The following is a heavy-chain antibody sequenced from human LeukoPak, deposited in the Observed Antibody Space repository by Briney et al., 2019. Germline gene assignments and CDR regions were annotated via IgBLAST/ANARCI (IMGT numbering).Heavy chain of an antibody. D-gene: IGHD3-22*01. CDR2: IIPISGTT. Sequence: SVKVSCKTSGGTFTSYAITWVRQAPGQGLEWMGKIIPISGTTNYAQKLQGRVTITTDESTSTAYMELSSLRSEDTAVYYCARVGSPRITLIVVVNDAFDIWGQGTMVTVSS. CDR1: GGTFTSYA. J-gene: IGHJ3*02. CDR3: ARVGSPRITLIVVVNDAFDI. V-gene: IGHV1-69*05.